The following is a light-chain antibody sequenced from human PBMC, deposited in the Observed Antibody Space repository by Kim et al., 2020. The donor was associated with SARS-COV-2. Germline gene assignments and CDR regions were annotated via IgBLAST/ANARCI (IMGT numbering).Light chain of an antibody. CDR2: DVN. CDR3: CSYAGSYPYV. Sequence: GHSFTISCTGTCRDVGCYNFVYWYQEHPGKAPKLLIYDVNKRPSGVPDRFSGSKSGNTASLTISGLQAEDEADYYCCSYAGSYPYVFGSGTKVTVL. CDR1: CRDVGCYNF. J-gene: IGLJ1*01. V-gene: IGLV2-11*03.